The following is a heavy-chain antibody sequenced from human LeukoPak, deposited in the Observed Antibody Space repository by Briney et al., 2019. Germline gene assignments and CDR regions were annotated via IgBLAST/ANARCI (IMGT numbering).Heavy chain of an antibody. J-gene: IGHJ4*02. CDR1: GFTFSSYA. CDR2: ISYDGSNK. CDR3: ARDPSLRTTADY. V-gene: IGHV3-30-3*01. Sequence: GGSLRLSCAASGFTFSSYAMHWVRQAPGKGLEWVALISYDGSNKYYADSVKGRFTISRDNSKNTLYLQMNSLRAEDTAVYYCARDPSLRTTADYWGQGTLVTVSS. D-gene: IGHD1-1*01.